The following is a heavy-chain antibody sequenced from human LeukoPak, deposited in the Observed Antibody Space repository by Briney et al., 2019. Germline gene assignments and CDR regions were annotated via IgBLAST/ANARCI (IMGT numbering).Heavy chain of an antibody. Sequence: SETLSLTCSVSGGSISSNYWSWIRQPPGKGLEWIGYIYYSGSTNYNPSLKSRVTISVDTSKNQFSLKLSSVTAADTAVYYCARSVRGAMSGYYYYMDVRGKGTTVTISS. V-gene: IGHV4-59*08. CDR1: GGSISSNY. CDR3: ARSVRGAMSGYYYYMDV. CDR2: IYYSGST. D-gene: IGHD3-10*01. J-gene: IGHJ6*03.